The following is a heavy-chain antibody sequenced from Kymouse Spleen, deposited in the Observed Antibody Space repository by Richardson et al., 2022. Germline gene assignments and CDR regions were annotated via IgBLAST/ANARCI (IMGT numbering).Heavy chain of an antibody. D-gene: IGHD3-10*01. CDR2: IYYSGST. V-gene: IGHV4-39*01. CDR1: GGSISSSSYY. CDR3: ARQGYGSGSYYIDYYYYYGMDV. J-gene: IGHJ6*02. Sequence: QLQLQESGPGLVKPSETLSLTCTVSGGSISSSSYYWGWIRQPPGKGLEWIGSIYYSGSTYYNPSLKSRVTISVDTSKNQFSLKLSSVTAADTAVYYCARQGYGSGSYYIDYYYYYGMDVWGQGTTVTVSS.